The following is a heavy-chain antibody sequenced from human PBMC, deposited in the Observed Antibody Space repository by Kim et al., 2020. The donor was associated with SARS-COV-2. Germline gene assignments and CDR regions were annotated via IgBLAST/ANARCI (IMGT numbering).Heavy chain of an antibody. V-gene: IGHV3-74*01. D-gene: IGHD3-9*01. Sequence: ADSGRGRFTISRDNAKNMVYLQMSSLGVEDTAVYYCVRDRTLTGTGPHFDYWGQGTLVTVSS. CDR3: VRDRTLTGTGPHFDY. J-gene: IGHJ4*02.